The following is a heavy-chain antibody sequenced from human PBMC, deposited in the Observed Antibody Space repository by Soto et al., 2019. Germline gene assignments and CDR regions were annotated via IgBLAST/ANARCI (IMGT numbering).Heavy chain of an antibody. Sequence: QVQLVESGGGVVQPGRSLRLSCAASGFTFSSYGMHWVRQAPGKGLEWVAVIWYDGSNKYYADSVKGRFTISRDNSKNKLYLQMNSLRAEDTAVSYCAREDLGHDAFDIWGQGTMVTVSS. J-gene: IGHJ3*02. V-gene: IGHV3-33*01. CDR2: IWYDGSNK. CDR1: GFTFSSYG. CDR3: AREDLGHDAFDI.